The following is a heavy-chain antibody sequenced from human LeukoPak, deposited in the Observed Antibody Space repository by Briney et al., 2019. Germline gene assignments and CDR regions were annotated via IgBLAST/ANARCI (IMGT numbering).Heavy chain of an antibody. J-gene: IGHJ5*02. CDR2: IYYSGST. V-gene: IGHV4-30-4*08. D-gene: IGHD3-3*01. CDR3: ARGWDYDFWSGYKYNWFDP. CDR1: GGSISSGDYY. Sequence: KTSETLSLTCTVSGGSISSGDYYWSWIRQPPGKGLEWIGYIYYSGSTYYNPSLKSRVTISVDTSKNQFSLKLSSVTAADTAVYYCARGWDYDFWSGYKYNWFDPWGQGTLVTVSS.